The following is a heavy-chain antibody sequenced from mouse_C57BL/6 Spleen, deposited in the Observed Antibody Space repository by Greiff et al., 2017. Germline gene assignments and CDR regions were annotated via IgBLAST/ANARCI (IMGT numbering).Heavy chain of an antibody. D-gene: IGHD1-1*01. CDR2: IDPSDSET. Sequence: QVQLQQPGAELVRPGSSVKLSCKASGYTFTSYWMHWVKQRPIQGLEWIGNIDPSDSETHYNQKFKDKATLTVDKSSSTAYMQLSSLTSEDSAVYYCARDRYYGSSYDYAMDYWGQGTSVTVSS. CDR3: ARDRYYGSSYDYAMDY. V-gene: IGHV1-52*01. J-gene: IGHJ4*01. CDR1: GYTFTSYW.